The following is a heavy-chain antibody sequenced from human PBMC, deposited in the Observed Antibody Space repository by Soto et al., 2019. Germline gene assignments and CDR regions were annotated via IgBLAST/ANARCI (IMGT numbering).Heavy chain of an antibody. D-gene: IGHD6-13*01. CDR3: ARGHEAGTLYNWFDP. CDR2: IIPIFGTA. V-gene: IGHV1-69*13. Sequence: ASVKVSCKASGGTFSSYAISWVRQAPGQGLEWMGGIIPIFGTANYAQKFQGRVTITADESTSTAYMELGSLRSEDTAVYYCARGHEAGTLYNWFDPWGQGTLVTVSS. CDR1: GGTFSSYA. J-gene: IGHJ5*02.